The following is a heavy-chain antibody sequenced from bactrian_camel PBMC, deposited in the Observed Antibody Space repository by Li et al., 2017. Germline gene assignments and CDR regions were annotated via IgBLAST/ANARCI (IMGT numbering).Heavy chain of an antibody. D-gene: IGHD2*01. V-gene: IGHV3S1*01. CDR1: GYWHSNYC. J-gene: IGHJ4*01. CDR2: IADDGTT. CDR3: AARKVARGSHFSLGRAPALRRDEYNF. Sequence: QVQLVESGGGSVQAGGSLRLSCVHSGYWHSNYCMGWVRQAPGKEREGVVVIADDGTTRYANSVKGRFTISKDNAKNTLYLQMNSLKPEDTAIYYCAARKVARGSHFSLGRAPALRRDEYNFWGQGTQVTVS.